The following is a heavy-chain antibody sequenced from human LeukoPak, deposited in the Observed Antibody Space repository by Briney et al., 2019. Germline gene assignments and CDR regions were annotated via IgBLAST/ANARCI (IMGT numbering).Heavy chain of an antibody. D-gene: IGHD2-21*02. CDR2: NYGDDSDT. V-gene: IGHV5-51*01. CDR1: GYNFNTYW. CDR3: ARARGCNSGDCYADY. J-gene: IGHJ4*02. Sequence: GESLNISCHGSGYNFNTYWIGRVPPMPGKGLEWKGINYGDDSDTRYGPSYQAQVTISADKTISTAYLQWSSQKASDSAMYYCARARGCNSGDCYADYWGQGTLVTVSS.